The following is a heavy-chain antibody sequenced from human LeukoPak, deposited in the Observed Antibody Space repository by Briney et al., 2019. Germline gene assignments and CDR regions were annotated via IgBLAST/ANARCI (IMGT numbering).Heavy chain of an antibody. CDR1: GFTFDDYG. CDR3: ATDQRYAFDY. Sequence: PGGSLRLSCAASGFTFDDYGMSWVRQAPGKGLEWVSGINWNGGSTGYADSVKGRVTISRDDGKNTLYLHMNSLRDDDTAVYYCATDQRYAFDYWGQGILVTVSS. D-gene: IGHD3-9*01. CDR2: INWNGGST. J-gene: IGHJ4*02. V-gene: IGHV3-20*04.